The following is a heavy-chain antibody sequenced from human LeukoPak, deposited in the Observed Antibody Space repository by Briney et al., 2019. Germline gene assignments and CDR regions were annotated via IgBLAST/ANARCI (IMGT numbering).Heavy chain of an antibody. D-gene: IGHD1-20*01. CDR3: AKIGMTGTTL. CDR2: INSGGV. V-gene: IGHV3-23*01. J-gene: IGHJ4*02. Sequence: PGGSLRLSCAASGFTFSTYGMTWVRQAPGKGLEWVSTINSGGVDSVKGRFTISRDNSKNTLYLQMNSLRVEDTAVYYCAKIGMTGTTLWGRRTLVTVSS. CDR1: GFTFSTYG.